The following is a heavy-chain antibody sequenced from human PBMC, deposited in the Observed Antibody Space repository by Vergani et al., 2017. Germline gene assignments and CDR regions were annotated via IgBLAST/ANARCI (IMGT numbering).Heavy chain of an antibody. V-gene: IGHV1-2*02. CDR1: GYTFIGYY. Sequence: VQLVQSGAEVKKPGASVKVSCKTSGYTFIGYYMHWVRQAPGQGLEWMGWINPNTGGTNYAQKFQGRVTLTRDTSISTTYMELSRLRSDDTAIYYCARGATYFDYGGQGTQVTVSS. J-gene: IGHJ4*02. CDR2: INPNTGGT. CDR3: ARGATYFDY.